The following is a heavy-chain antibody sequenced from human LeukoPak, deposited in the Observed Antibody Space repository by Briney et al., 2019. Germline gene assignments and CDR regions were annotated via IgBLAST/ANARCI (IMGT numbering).Heavy chain of an antibody. CDR2: ISSSSSYT. CDR3: ARWGAAASRDYYYYGMDV. CDR1: GFTFSDYC. V-gene: IGHV3-11*03. D-gene: IGHD6-13*01. J-gene: IGHJ6*02. Sequence: GGSLRLSCAASGFTFSDYCMSWIRQAPGKGLEWVSYISSSSSYTNYADSVKGRFTISRDNAKNSLYLQMNSLRAEDTAVYYCARWGAAASRDYYYYGMDVWGQGTTVTVSS.